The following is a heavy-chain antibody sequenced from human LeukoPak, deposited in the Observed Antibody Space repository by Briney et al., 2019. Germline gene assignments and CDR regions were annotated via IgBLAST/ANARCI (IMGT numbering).Heavy chain of an antibody. D-gene: IGHD3-3*01. CDR3: AREGYDSL. Sequence: SQTLSLTCTVSGGSLSSGNYYWSWIRQPAGKGLEWIGHIYTSGSTNYNPSLKSRVTISVDTSKNQFSLKLSSVTAADTAVYYCAREGYDSLWGQGTLVTVSS. J-gene: IGHJ4*02. CDR1: GGSLSSGNYY. V-gene: IGHV4-61*09. CDR2: IYTSGST.